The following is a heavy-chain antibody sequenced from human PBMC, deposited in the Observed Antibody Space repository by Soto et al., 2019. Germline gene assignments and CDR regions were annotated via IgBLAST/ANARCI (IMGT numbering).Heavy chain of an antibody. J-gene: IGHJ4*02. CDR1: GFTFSSYG. D-gene: IGHD6-19*01. V-gene: IGHV3-33*01. CDR3: AREDSRGFAFDY. CDR2: IWYAGSKK. Sequence: QVHLVESGGGVVQPGRSLRLSCAASGFTFSSYGMHWVRQAPGKGLEWVAVIWYAGSKKYYADSVKGRFTISRDNSKNPLYLPMNSLRGEDTAVYYCAREDSRGFAFDYWGQGTLVTVSS.